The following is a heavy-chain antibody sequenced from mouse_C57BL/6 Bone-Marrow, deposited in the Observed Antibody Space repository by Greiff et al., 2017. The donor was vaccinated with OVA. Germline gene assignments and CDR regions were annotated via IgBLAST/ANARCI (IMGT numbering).Heavy chain of an antibody. J-gene: IGHJ3*01. CDR3: SPAWFAY. CDR2: IYPGSGNT. Sequence: VQLQQSGAELVRPGASVKLSCKASGYTFTDYYINWVKQRPGQGLEWIARIYPGSGNTYYNEKFKGKATLTAEKSSSTAYMQLSSLTAEDSAVYFRSPAWFAYWGQGTLVTVSA. CDR1: GYTFTDYY. V-gene: IGHV1-76*01.